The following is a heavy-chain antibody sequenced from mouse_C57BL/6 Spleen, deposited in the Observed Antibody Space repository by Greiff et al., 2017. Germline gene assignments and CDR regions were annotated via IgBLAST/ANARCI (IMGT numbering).Heavy chain of an antibody. J-gene: IGHJ2*01. CDR1: GYAFTNYL. CDR2: INPGSGGT. CDR3: ARSAGGYYFDY. Sequence: LVESGAELVRPGTSVKVSCKASGYAFTNYLIEWVKQRPGQGLEWIGVINPGSGGTNYNEKFKGKATLTADKSSSTAYMQLSSLTSEDSAVYFCARSAGGYYFDYWGQGTTLTVSS. V-gene: IGHV1-54*01.